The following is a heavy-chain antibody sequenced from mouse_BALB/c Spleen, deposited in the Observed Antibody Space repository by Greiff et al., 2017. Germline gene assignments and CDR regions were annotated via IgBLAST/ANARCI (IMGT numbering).Heavy chain of an antibody. D-gene: IGHD1-1*01. V-gene: IGHV5-12-1*01. J-gene: IGHJ3*01. Sequence: LVESGGGLVKPGGSLKLSCAASGFAFSSYDMSWVRQTPEKRLEWVAYISSGGGSTYYPDTVKGRFTISRDNAKNTLYLQMSSLKSEDTAMYYCARLITTVVAAWFAYWGQGTLVTVSA. CDR3: ARLITTVVAAWFAY. CDR2: ISSGGGST. CDR1: GFAFSSYD.